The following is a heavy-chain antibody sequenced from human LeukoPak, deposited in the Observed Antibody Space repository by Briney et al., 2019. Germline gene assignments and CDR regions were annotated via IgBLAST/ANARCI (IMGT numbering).Heavy chain of an antibody. CDR3: VITGDLTGDSSGYYRLKNDAFDI. J-gene: IGHJ3*02. CDR1: GGTFIIYA. CDR2: IIPILGTA. D-gene: IGHD3-22*01. V-gene: IGHV1-69*04. Sequence: ASVKVSCKASGGTFIIYAISWVRQAPGQGLEWMGRIIPILGTANYAQKLQGRVTITADKSTSTAYMELSSLRSEDTAVYYCVITGDLTGDSSGYYRLKNDAFDIWGEGTMVTVSS.